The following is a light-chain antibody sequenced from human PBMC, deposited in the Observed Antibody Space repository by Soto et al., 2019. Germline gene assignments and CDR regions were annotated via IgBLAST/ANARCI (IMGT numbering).Light chain of an antibody. J-gene: IGLJ3*02. V-gene: IGLV2-8*01. CDR2: EVS. CDR1: SSDVGGYNY. CDR3: TSYAGSNTWV. Sequence: QSALTQPPSASGSPGQSVTISCTGTSSDVGGYNYVSWYQQYPGKAPKLMIYEVSKRPSGVPDRFSGSKSGNTASLTVSGLKPEDEADYYCTSYAGSNTWVFGGGTKLTVL.